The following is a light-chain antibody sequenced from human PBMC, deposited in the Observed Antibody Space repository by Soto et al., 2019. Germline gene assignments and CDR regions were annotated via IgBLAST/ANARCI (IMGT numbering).Light chain of an antibody. CDR1: QSLLHSNGYNY. CDR3: MQALQTPT. V-gene: IGKV2-28*01. J-gene: IGKJ4*01. CDR2: LGS. Sequence: DIVMTQSPLSLPVTPGEPASISCRSSQSLLHSNGYNYLDWYLQKPGQSPQLLIDLGSNRASGVPDRFSGSGSGTEFTLKISRVEAEDVGVYYCMQALQTPTFGGGTKVEIK.